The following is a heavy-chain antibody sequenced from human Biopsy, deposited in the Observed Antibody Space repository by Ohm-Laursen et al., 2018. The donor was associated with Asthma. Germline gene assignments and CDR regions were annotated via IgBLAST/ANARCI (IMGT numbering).Heavy chain of an antibody. CDR2: INPNSGGT. J-gene: IGHJ5*02. Sequence: ASVKVSCKVSGYTFIGCHIHWMRQAPGQGLEWMGRINPNSGGTNYAQKFQARVTMARDTSISTAYMEVSRLRSDDTAVYYCARGQKSAGDRWFDPWGQGTLVTVSS. CDR3: ARGQKSAGDRWFDP. CDR1: GYTFIGCH. D-gene: IGHD6-13*01. V-gene: IGHV1-2*06.